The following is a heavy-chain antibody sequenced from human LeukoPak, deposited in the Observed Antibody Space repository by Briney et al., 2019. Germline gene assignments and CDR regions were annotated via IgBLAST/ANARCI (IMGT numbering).Heavy chain of an antibody. Sequence: GGSLRLSCAASGFSFSTSGMHWVRQPPGKGLEWVTVITYDGSNKYYADSVKGRFTISRDNFRNTLFLQMNSLRAEDTALYYCVKDISGATRSHYSMDVWGRGTTVTVSS. CDR3: VKDISGATRSHYSMDV. CDR1: GFSFSTSG. V-gene: IGHV3-30*18. CDR2: ITYDGSNK. J-gene: IGHJ6*03. D-gene: IGHD1-26*01.